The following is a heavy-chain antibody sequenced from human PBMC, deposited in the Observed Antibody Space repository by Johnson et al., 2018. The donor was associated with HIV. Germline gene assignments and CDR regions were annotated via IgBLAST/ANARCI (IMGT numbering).Heavy chain of an antibody. D-gene: IGHD3-22*01. J-gene: IGHJ3*02. V-gene: IGHV3-30*03. Sequence: QVQLVESGGGVVQPGGSLRLSCAASGFTFSGYGMHWVRQAPGKGLEWVAVISYDGSNKYYAESVKGRFTISRDNSKNTLYLQMNSLRAEDTAVYYCARDHKSYDSSGYYYEYDAFDIWGQGTMVTVSS. CDR3: ARDHKSYDSSGYYYEYDAFDI. CDR2: ISYDGSNK. CDR1: GFTFSGYG.